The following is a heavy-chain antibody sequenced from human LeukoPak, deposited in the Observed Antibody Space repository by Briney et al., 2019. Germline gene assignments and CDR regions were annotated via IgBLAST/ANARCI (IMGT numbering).Heavy chain of an antibody. CDR2: IWYDGSNK. CDR1: GFTFSSYG. D-gene: IGHD3-3*01. V-gene: IGHV3-33*06. CDR3: AKPFGTGRLIDY. J-gene: IGHJ4*02. Sequence: GGSLRLSCAASGFTFSSYGMHWVRQAPGKGLEWVAVIWYDGSNKYYADSVKGRFTISRDNSKNTLYLQMNSLRAEDTAVYYCAKPFGTGRLIDYWGQGTLVTVSS.